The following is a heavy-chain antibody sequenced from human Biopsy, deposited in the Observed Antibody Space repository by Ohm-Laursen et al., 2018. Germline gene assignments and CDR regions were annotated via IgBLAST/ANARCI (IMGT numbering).Heavy chain of an antibody. J-gene: IGHJ4*02. CDR1: GFNFSAYG. V-gene: IGHV3-33*01. Sequence: RSLRLSCAASGFNFSAYGMHWVRQAPDKGLEWVALTWDDGSHQYYADSVKGRFTISRDNSKNSLYLHINTLRVEDTAVYYCVTDRLDDITKVREIMTDWGQGTLVTVSS. D-gene: IGHD3-10*01. CDR2: TWDDGSHQ. CDR3: VTDRLDDITKVREIMTD.